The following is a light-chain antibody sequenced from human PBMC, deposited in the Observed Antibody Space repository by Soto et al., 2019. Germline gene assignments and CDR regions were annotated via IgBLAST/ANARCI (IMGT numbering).Light chain of an antibody. J-gene: IGLJ1*01. CDR1: ISDVGGYNS. V-gene: IGLV2-14*01. CDR2: DVT. Sequence: QALLTQPASVSGSPGQSITISCTGTISDVGGYNSVSWYRQDPGKAPKLMIYDVTNRPSGVSNRFSGSKSGNTASLTISGLQAEDEADYYRRSFTSSITYVFGTGTKVTVL. CDR3: RSFTSSITYV.